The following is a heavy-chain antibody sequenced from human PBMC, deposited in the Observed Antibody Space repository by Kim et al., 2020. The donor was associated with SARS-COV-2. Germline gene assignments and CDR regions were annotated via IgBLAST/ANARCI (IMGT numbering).Heavy chain of an antibody. J-gene: IGHJ4*02. Sequence: GRFTISRDNSKNTLYLQMNSLRAEDTAVYYCAKSGRDFCTSTNCPGGFDYWGQGTLVTVSS. V-gene: IGHV3-33*06. CDR3: AKSGRDFCTSTNCPGGFDY. D-gene: IGHD2-2*01.